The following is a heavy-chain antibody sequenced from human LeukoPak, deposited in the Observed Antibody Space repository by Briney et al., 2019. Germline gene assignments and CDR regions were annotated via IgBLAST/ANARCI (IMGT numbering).Heavy chain of an antibody. J-gene: IGHJ4*02. D-gene: IGHD6-19*01. Sequence: GGSLRLSCAASGFTFSDYYMTWIRQAPGKGLEWVSYITSGSSHTNYAGSVTGRFTVSRDNAKNSLYLQMNNLRAEDTAVYYCARAGGSGWSLDYWGLGTLDTVSS. CDR1: GFTFSDYY. CDR2: ITSGSSHT. CDR3: ARAGGSGWSLDY. V-gene: IGHV3-11*06.